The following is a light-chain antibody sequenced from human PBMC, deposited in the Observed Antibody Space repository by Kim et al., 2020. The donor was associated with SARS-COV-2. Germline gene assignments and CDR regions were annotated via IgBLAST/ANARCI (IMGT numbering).Light chain of an antibody. CDR3: QSADSSGTWV. CDR1: AVPTQY. V-gene: IGLV3-25*03. CDR2: RDS. Sequence: VSPRQTSRITCSGDAVPTQYAYWYQQKPGQAPLVVIYRDSVRTSGIHERFSGSSTGTAVTLTISGGQAEDVADYYCQSADSSGTWVFGGGTQLTVL. J-gene: IGLJ3*02.